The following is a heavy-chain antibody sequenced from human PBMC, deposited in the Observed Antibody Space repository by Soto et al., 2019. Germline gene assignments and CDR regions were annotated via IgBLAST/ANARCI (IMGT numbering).Heavy chain of an antibody. CDR3: ARVPFGDPHFDL. CDR2: IYDSGNT. Sequence: QVQLQESGPGLVKPSQTLSLTCTVSGDSISSGAYYWSWIRQHPGKGLEWIGYIYDSGNTYYNPSLKSRVTISLDTSQNLFSLKLTSVAAADTAAYDCARVPFGDPHFDLWGQGTLVTVSS. D-gene: IGHD4-17*01. J-gene: IGHJ4*02. CDR1: GDSISSGAYY. V-gene: IGHV4-31*03.